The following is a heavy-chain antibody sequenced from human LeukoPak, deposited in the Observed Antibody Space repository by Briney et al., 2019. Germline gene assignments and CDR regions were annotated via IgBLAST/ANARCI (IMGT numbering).Heavy chain of an antibody. CDR2: ISSSSSTI. V-gene: IGHV3-48*04. CDR3: ARDDVTAFDY. D-gene: IGHD3-10*02. CDR1: GFTFSGYG. Sequence: GSLRLSCAASGFTFSGYGMNWVRQAPGKGLEWVSYISSSSSTIYYADSVKGRFTISRDNAKNSLYLQMNSLRAEDTAVYYCARDDVTAFDYWGQGTLVTVSS. J-gene: IGHJ4*02.